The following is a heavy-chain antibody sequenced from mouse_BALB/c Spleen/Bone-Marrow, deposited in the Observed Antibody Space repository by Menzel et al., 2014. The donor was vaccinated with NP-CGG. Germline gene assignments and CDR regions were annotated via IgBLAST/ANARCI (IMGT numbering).Heavy chain of an antibody. CDR3: ARHAYYDQTEVSFVY. Sequence: DVKLVESGGGLVKSGGSPKLSCAASGFTFNSYGMSWVRQTPEKRLEWVATISGGGSYTFYPDSVKGRFTISRDNAKSNLYLQLSSLRSEDTALYYCARHAYYDQTEVSFVYWGQGTLVTVSA. J-gene: IGHJ3*01. D-gene: IGHD2-4*01. CDR2: ISGGGSYT. V-gene: IGHV5-9-2*01. CDR1: GFTFNSYG.